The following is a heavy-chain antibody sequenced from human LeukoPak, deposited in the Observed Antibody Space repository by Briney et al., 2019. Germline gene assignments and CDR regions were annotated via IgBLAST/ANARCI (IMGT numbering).Heavy chain of an antibody. J-gene: IGHJ4*02. CDR1: GFTFSTHN. V-gene: IGHV3-48*04. CDR3: AIDVPRTGGDLDY. CDR2: NSSSSSTI. D-gene: IGHD7-27*01. Sequence: PGGSLRLSCAASGFTFSTHNMIWVRQAPGKGHEWVSYNSSSSSTIDHACSVKGRFTISRDNANNSLYLQMNSLRAEDTAVYYCAIDVPRTGGDLDYSGQGTLVTVSS.